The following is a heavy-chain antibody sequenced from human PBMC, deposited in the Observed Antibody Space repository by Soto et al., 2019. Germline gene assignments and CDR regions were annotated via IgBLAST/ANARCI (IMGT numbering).Heavy chain of an antibody. CDR1: GYTLTELS. Sequence: ASVKVSCKVSGYTLTELSMHWVRQAPGKGLEWMGGFDPEDGETIYAQKFQGRVTMTEDTSTDTAYMELSSLRSEDTAVYYCATTSARDGYNLGAFDIWGQGTMVTVSS. D-gene: IGHD5-12*01. CDR2: FDPEDGET. V-gene: IGHV1-24*01. J-gene: IGHJ3*02. CDR3: ATTSARDGYNLGAFDI.